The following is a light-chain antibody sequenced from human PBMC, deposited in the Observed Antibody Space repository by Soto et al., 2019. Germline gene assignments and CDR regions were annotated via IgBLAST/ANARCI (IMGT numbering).Light chain of an antibody. CDR3: CSYAGSYTPV. CDR2: DVS. Sequence: QSALTQPRSVSGSPGQSVTISCTGTSSDVGTYNYVSWYQQHLGKAPKLMIYDVSQRPSGVPDRFSGSKSGNTASLTISGLQAEDESDYYCCSYAGSYTPVFGGGTKLTVL. J-gene: IGLJ2*01. CDR1: SSDVGTYNY. V-gene: IGLV2-11*01.